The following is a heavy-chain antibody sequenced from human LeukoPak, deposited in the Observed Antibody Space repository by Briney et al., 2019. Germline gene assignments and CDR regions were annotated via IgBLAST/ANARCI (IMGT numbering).Heavy chain of an antibody. J-gene: IGHJ4*02. D-gene: IGHD6-19*01. CDR2: ISGSGGNT. CDR1: GFTFSSYA. CDR3: AKDGAYNSVWFPNDY. V-gene: IGHV3-23*01. Sequence: GGSLRLSCAASGFTFSSYAMSWVRQAPGKGLEWVSAISGSGGNTYYADSVKGRFTISRDNSKNTLYLQMDSLRAEDTAVYYCAKDGAYNSVWFPNDYWGQGTLVTVSS.